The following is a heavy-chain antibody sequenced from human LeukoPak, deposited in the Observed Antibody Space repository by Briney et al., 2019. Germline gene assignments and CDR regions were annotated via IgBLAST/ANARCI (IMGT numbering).Heavy chain of an antibody. CDR3: ARDRHGSGSAHSFDP. J-gene: IGHJ5*02. CDR1: GDSISSYY. V-gene: IGHV4-59*01. D-gene: IGHD3-10*01. CDR2: IYHSGST. Sequence: SETLSLTCTVSGDSISSYYWSWIRQPPGKGLEWIGYIYHSGSTNYNPSLKSRVTISVDTSKNQFSLKLSSVTAADTAVYYCARDRHGSGSAHSFDPWGQGTLVTVSS.